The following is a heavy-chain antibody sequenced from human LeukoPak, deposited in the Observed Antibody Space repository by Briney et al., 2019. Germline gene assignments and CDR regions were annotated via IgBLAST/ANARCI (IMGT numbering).Heavy chain of an antibody. CDR2: INHSGST. Sequence: SETLSLTCTVSGGSISSYYWSWIRQPPGKGLEWIGEINHSGSTNYNPSLKSRVTISVDTSKNQFSLKLSSVTAADTAVYYCARRRSVSGAFDYWGQGTLVTVSS. CDR3: ARRRSVSGAFDY. J-gene: IGHJ4*02. D-gene: IGHD5/OR15-5a*01. CDR1: GGSISSYY. V-gene: IGHV4-34*01.